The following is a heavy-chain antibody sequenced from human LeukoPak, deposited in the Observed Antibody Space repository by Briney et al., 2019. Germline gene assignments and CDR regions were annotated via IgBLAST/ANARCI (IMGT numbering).Heavy chain of an antibody. CDR2: LWADGRTN. D-gene: IGHD6-19*01. CDR3: ARDRGSGWHTFDY. CDR1: GFTFSNYG. V-gene: IGHV3-33*01. Sequence: GRSLRLSCATSGFTFSNYGMQWVRQAPGKGLEWVAVLWADGRTNYYADSVKGRFTFSRDNSKNTLYVEMNSLRAEDTAVYYCARDRGSGWHTFDYWGQGTLVTVSS. J-gene: IGHJ4*02.